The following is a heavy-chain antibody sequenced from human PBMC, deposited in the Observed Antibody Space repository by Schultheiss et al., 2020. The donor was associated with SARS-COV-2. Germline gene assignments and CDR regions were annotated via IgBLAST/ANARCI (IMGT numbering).Heavy chain of an antibody. V-gene: IGHV4-4*07. CDR3: ARQGNWGDWFDP. D-gene: IGHD7-27*01. CDR2: IYTSGST. J-gene: IGHJ5*02. Sequence: SKTLSLTCTVSGGSINSDYWSWIRQPAGKGLEWIGRIYTSGSTNYNPSLKSRVTISVDTSKNQFSLKLSSVTAADTAVYYCARQGNWGDWFDPWGQGTLVTVAS. CDR1: GGSINSDY.